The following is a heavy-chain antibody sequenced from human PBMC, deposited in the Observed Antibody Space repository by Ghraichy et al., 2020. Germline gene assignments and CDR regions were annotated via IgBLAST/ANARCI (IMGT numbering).Heavy chain of an antibody. J-gene: IGHJ6*03. CDR3: ARLSVAGTHYYYYYYMDV. Sequence: SETLSLTCTVSGGSISSSSYYWGWIRQPPGKGLEWIGSIYYSGSTYYNPSLKSRVTISVDTSKNQFSLKLSSVTAADTAVYYCARLSVAGTHYYYYYYMDVWGKGTTVTVSS. V-gene: IGHV4-39*01. D-gene: IGHD6-13*01. CDR2: IYYSGST. CDR1: GGSISSSSYY.